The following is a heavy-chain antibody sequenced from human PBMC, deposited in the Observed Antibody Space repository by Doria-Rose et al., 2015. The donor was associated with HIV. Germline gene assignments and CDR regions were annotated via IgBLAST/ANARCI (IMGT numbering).Heavy chain of an antibody. V-gene: IGHV3-21*01. CDR3: ATGVTLDY. J-gene: IGHJ4*02. D-gene: IGHD3-10*01. CDR1: GFTFSSHR. Sequence: VQLQESGGGLVRPGGPLRLSCATSGFTFSSHRINWVRQAPGNGLEWVSSISSTSAYINYADSVRGRFTISRDNARNSLYLQMDSLRAEDTAIYYCATGVTLDYWGQGTLVTVSS. CDR2: ISSTSAYI.